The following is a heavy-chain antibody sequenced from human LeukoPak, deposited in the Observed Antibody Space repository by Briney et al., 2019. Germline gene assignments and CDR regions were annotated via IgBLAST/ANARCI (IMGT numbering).Heavy chain of an antibody. CDR1: GFTFSSYS. Sequence: GGSLRLSCAASGFTFSSYSMNWVRQAPGKGLEWVLYISSSSSTIYYADSVKGRFTISRDNAKNSLYLQMNSLRAEDTAVYYCARDPRYCSSTSCYTSLDYFDYWGQGTLVTVSS. D-gene: IGHD2-2*02. CDR3: ARDPRYCSSTSCYTSLDYFDY. CDR2: ISSSSSTI. J-gene: IGHJ4*02. V-gene: IGHV3-48*01.